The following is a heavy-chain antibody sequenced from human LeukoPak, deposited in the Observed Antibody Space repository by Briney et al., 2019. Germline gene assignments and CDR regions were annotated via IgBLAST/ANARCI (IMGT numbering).Heavy chain of an antibody. CDR3: VRPPTMLREVRDFDC. CDR2: IYPGDSDI. V-gene: IGHV5-51*01. D-gene: IGHD3-10*01. Sequence: GESLKISCKGSGYTFTSYWIGWVRQMPGKGLEYMGIIYPGDSDIRYSPSFQGQVTISADKSFSTAYLQWSSLKASDTAMYYCVRPPTMLREVRDFDCWGQGTQVTVSS. J-gene: IGHJ4*02. CDR1: GYTFTSYW.